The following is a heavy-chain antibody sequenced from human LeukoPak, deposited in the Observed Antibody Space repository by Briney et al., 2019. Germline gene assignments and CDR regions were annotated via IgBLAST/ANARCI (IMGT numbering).Heavy chain of an antibody. CDR3: AKDGGLWISAHWGDS. V-gene: IGHV3-23*01. CDR2: ITTVGPNT. J-gene: IGHJ4*02. Sequence: PGGSLRLSCTASGFTFSSYTMSWVRQAPGKGLKWVSTITTVGPNTYYADSVKGRFTVSRDDSKNTLYLQMNSLRAEDTAVYYCAKDGGLWISAHWGDSWGRGTLVTVSS. CDR1: GFTFSSYT. D-gene: IGHD2-2*03.